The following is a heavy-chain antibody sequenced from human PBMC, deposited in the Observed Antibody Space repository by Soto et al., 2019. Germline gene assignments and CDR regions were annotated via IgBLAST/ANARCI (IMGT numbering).Heavy chain of an antibody. CDR3: AFRKVVISSDAFDI. CDR2: IYYSGST. CDR1: GGSISSGDYY. J-gene: IGHJ3*02. Sequence: PSETLSLTCTVSGGSISSGDYYWSWIRQPPGKGLEWIGYIYYSGSTYYNPSLKSRVTISVDTSKNQFSLKLSSVTAADTAVYYCAFRKVVISSDAFDIWGQGPMVTVSS. D-gene: IGHD3-22*01. V-gene: IGHV4-30-4*01.